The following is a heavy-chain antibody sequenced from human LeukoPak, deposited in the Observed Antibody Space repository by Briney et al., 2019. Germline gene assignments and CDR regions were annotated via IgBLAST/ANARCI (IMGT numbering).Heavy chain of an antibody. CDR2: INDSGST. CDR1: GGSFSGDY. J-gene: IGHJ6*03. CDR3: ARYRSGSYPYYYYYMDV. V-gene: IGHV4-34*01. Sequence: PSETLSLTCAVYGGSFSGDYWSWIRQPPGKGLEWIGEINDSGSTNYDPSLKSRVTISVDTSKNQFSLKLSSVTAADTAVYYCARYRSGSYPYYYYYMDVWGKGTTVTVSS. D-gene: IGHD1-26*01.